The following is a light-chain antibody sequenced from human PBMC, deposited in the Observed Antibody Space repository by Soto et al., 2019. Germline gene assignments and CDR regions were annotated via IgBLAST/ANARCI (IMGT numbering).Light chain of an antibody. V-gene: IGKV1-13*02. CDR3: QQYNTYPWT. Sequence: AIRLTHSPSSLSDSVGDRVTITCRASQGINSALAWYQQKPGKAPNLLIYDASSLESGVPSRFSGGGSGTEVALTISSLQPDDFATYYCQQYNTYPWTFGQGTNVDIK. J-gene: IGKJ1*01. CDR1: QGINSA. CDR2: DAS.